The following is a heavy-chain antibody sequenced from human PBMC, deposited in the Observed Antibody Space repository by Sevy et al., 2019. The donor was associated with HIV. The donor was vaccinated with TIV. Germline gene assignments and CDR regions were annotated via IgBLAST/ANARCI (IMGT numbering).Heavy chain of an antibody. J-gene: IGHJ5*02. D-gene: IGHD2-2*01. Sequence: GGSLRLSCAASGFTFSSYSMNWVRQAPGKGLEWVSSISSSSSYIYYADSVKGRFTISRDNAKNPLYLQMNSLGAEDTAVYYCARDPQVPAAMHNWFDPWGQGTLVTVSS. CDR1: GFTFSSYS. CDR2: ISSSSSYI. V-gene: IGHV3-21*01. CDR3: ARDPQVPAAMHNWFDP.